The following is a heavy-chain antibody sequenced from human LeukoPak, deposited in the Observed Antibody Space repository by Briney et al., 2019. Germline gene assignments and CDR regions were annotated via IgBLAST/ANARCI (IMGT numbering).Heavy chain of an antibody. J-gene: IGHJ4*02. Sequence: GGSLRLSCAASGFIVSSNYMSWVRQAPGKGLEWVSVIYSGGTTYYADSVKGRFTISRDNSKDTLYLQMNSLRAEDTAVYYCARDPASTTVTTGVLDYWGQGTLVTVSS. V-gene: IGHV3-66*01. CDR1: GFIVSSNY. CDR3: ARDPASTTVTTGVLDY. D-gene: IGHD4-17*01. CDR2: IYSGGTT.